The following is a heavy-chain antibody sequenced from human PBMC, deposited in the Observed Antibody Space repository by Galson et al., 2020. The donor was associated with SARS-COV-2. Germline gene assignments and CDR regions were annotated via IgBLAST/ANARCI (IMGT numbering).Heavy chain of an antibody. V-gene: IGHV4-4*02. J-gene: IGHJ3*02. D-gene: IGHD3-9*01. CDR1: GGSISSSNW. Sequence: ASETLSLTCAVSGGSISSSNWWSWVRQPPGKGLEWIGEIYHSGSTNYNPSLKSRVTISVDKSKNQFSLKLSSVTAADTAVYYCARWQDILTRDAFDIWGQGTMVTVSS. CDR3: ARWQDILTRDAFDI. CDR2: IYHSGST.